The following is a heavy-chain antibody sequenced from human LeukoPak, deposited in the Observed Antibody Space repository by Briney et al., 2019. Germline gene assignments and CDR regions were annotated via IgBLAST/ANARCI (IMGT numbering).Heavy chain of an antibody. J-gene: IGHJ4*02. Sequence: GGSLRLSCAASGFTFSSYSMNWVRQAPGKGLEWVSYISSSSSTIYYADSVKGRFTISRDNAKNSLYLQMNSLRAEDTAVYYCARDSSDGSYYGFWSGYYLGDYWGQGTLVTVSS. V-gene: IGHV3-48*01. CDR2: ISSSSSTI. CDR1: GFTFSSYS. CDR3: ARDSSDGSYYGFWSGYYLGDY. D-gene: IGHD3-3*01.